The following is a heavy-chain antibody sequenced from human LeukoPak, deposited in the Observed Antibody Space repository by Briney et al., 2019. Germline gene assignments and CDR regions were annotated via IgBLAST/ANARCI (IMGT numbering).Heavy chain of an antibody. CDR1: GFTFSSYE. Sequence: PGGSLRLSCAASGFTFSSYEMNWVRQAPGKGLEWVSYISSSGSTIYYADSVKGRFTISRDNAKNSLYLQMNSLRAEDTAVYYCARESGYYQSYTHFDYWGQGTLVTVSS. V-gene: IGHV3-48*03. D-gene: IGHD3-22*01. CDR2: ISSSGSTI. J-gene: IGHJ4*02. CDR3: ARESGYYQSYTHFDY.